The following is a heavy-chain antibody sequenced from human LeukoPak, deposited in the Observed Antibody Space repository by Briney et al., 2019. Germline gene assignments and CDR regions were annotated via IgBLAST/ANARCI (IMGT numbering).Heavy chain of an antibody. Sequence: ASVTVSCKASGYTFTSYAMNWVRQAPGQGLEWMGWINTNTGNPTYAQGFTGRFVFSLDTSVSTAYLQISSLKAEDTAVYYCARDVKMTTVTTDGYYYGMDVWGQGTTVTVSS. CDR3: ARDVKMTTVTTDGYYYGMDV. D-gene: IGHD4-17*01. CDR1: GYTFTSYA. J-gene: IGHJ6*02. V-gene: IGHV7-4-1*02. CDR2: INTNTGNP.